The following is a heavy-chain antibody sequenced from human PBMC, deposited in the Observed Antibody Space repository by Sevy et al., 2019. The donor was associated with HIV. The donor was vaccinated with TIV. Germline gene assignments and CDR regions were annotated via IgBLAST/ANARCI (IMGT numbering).Heavy chain of an antibody. CDR2: IGDSSATI. J-gene: IGHJ4*02. CDR1: GFTYS. Sequence: GGSLRLSCVASGFTYSMNWVRQAPGKGLEWVSYIGDSSATIHYADSVKGRFTISRDNAKNSRYLQMNTLRAEDTAVYYCASQRGGYERLYYFDSWGQGTLVTVSS. V-gene: IGHV3-48*01. CDR3: ASQRGGYERLYYFDS. D-gene: IGHD5-12*01.